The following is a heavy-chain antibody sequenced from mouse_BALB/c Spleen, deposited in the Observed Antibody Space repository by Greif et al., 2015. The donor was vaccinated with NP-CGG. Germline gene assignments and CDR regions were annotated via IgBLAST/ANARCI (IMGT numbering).Heavy chain of an antibody. Sequence: EVKLMESGAELVKPGASVKLSCTASGFNIKDTYMHWVKQRPEQGLEWIGRIDPANGNTKYDPKFQGKATITADTSSNTAYLQLSSLTSEDTAVYYCAYGNYDAMDYWGQGTSVTVSS. CDR2: IDPANGNT. CDR1: GFNIKDTY. J-gene: IGHJ4*01. V-gene: IGHV14-3*02. CDR3: AYGNYDAMDY. D-gene: IGHD2-10*02.